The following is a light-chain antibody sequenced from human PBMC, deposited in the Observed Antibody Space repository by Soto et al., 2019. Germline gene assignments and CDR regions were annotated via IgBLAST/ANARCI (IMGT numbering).Light chain of an antibody. CDR2: DAS. CDR3: QQYNSYSRT. Sequence: DIQMTQSPSTLSASVGDRVTITCRASQSISSWLAWYQQKPGKATKLLIYDASSLESGVPSRFSSSGSGTEFTLTISSLQPDDFATYYCQQYNSYSRTFGQGTKVEIK. CDR1: QSISSW. V-gene: IGKV1-5*01. J-gene: IGKJ1*01.